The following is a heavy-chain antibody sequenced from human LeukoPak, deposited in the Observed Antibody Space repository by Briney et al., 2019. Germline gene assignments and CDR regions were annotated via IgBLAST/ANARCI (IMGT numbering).Heavy chain of an antibody. D-gene: IGHD4-23*01. CDR3: ARGPNKSDGGNSGSAWFDP. V-gene: IGHV1-8*01. CDR2: MNPNSGNT. CDR1: GYTFTTYD. Sequence: ASVKVSCKASGYTFTTYDINWVRQATGQGLEWMGWMNPNSGNTGYAQKFQGRVTMTRNTSVSTAYMELSSLRSEDTAVYYCARGPNKSDGGNSGSAWFDPWGQGTLVTVSS. J-gene: IGHJ5*02.